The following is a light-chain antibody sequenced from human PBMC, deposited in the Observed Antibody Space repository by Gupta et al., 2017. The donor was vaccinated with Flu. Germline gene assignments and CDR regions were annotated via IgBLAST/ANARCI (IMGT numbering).Light chain of an antibody. CDR3: QKRSNWPPFT. CDR2: DAS. CDR1: QSISSY. V-gene: IGKV3-11*01. J-gene: IGKJ3*01. Sequence: EIVLTQSPATLSSSPGERATLSCRASQSISSYLAWYQQKPGQAPRLLIYDASNRATGTPARFSGSGSGTDFTLTISSLEPEDFAVYYCQKRSNWPPFTFGPGTKLDI.